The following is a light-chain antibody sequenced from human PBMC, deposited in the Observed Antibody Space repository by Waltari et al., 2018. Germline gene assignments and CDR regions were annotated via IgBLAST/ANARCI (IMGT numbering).Light chain of an antibody. Sequence: FVLTQPHSVSESPGKTVIISCTRSSGSIAVNFVQWFRQRPGGAPSTVIFEDRQRHVGVPNRFSASIDSSANSAYLTISGLEPEDEADYYCQSYDGRDHVIFGGGTKLTVL. CDR1: SGSIAVNF. CDR3: QSYDGRDHVI. V-gene: IGLV6-57*03. CDR2: EDR. J-gene: IGLJ2*01.